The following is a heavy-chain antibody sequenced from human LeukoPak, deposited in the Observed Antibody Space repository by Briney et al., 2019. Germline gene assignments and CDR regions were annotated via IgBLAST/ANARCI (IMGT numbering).Heavy chain of an antibody. J-gene: IGHJ4*02. CDR3: SRDGSGSGDV. D-gene: IGHD2-21*02. Sequence: GGSLRLSCAASGFNFNIYGMNWVRQAPGKGLEWVSSISSESTNIYYTDSVKGRITIARDNAKNSLYLQMNSLIPEDTAVYYCSRDGSGSGDVWGQGTLVTVSS. CDR2: ISSESTNI. V-gene: IGHV3-21*01. CDR1: GFNFNIYG.